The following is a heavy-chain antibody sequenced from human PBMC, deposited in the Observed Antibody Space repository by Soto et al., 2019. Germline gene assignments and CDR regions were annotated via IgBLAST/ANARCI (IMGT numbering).Heavy chain of an antibody. D-gene: IGHD2-15*01. Sequence: QVQLVQSGAEVKKPGSSVKVSCKASGDTFSSYAINWVRQGPGQGLEWMGGIIHMFGTANYAEKFQGRVTITADEAKGTGFMGLDRLRSEDTGGFFCSRGILVVGAPTGEEFYNHYGMDGWGQGTTVTVSS. V-gene: IGHV1-69*01. CDR2: IIHMFGTA. CDR3: SRGILVVGAPTGEEFYNHYGMDG. J-gene: IGHJ6*02. CDR1: GDTFSSYA.